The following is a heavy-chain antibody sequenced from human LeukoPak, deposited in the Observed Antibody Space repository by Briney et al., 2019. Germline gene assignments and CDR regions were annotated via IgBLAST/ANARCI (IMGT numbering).Heavy chain of an antibody. J-gene: IGHJ6*03. CDR3: ARVFYYDFWSGRYYMDV. CDR2: ISSSSSYI. V-gene: IGHV3-21*01. CDR1: GFTFSSYS. D-gene: IGHD3-3*01. Sequence: GGSLRLSCAASGFTFSSYSMNWVRQAPGKGLEWVSSISSSSSYIYYADSVKGRFTISRDNAKNSLYLQMNSLRAEDTAVYYCARVFYYDFWSGRYYMDVWGKGTTVTVSS.